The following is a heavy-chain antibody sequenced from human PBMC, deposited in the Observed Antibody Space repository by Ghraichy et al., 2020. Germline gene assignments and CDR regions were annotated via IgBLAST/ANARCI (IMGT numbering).Heavy chain of an antibody. J-gene: IGHJ3*02. CDR2: IHYTKST. Sequence: SETLSLTCAVSGGSINSDYWSWIRQPPGKGLEYLGDIHYTKSTNYNPSLKGRITISVDTSKNQLSLKLSSVTAADTAVYYCVRVDTIPRAFDIWGQGTMVTVSS. CDR1: GGSINSDY. D-gene: IGHD2-21*01. V-gene: IGHV4-59*01. CDR3: VRVDTIPRAFDI.